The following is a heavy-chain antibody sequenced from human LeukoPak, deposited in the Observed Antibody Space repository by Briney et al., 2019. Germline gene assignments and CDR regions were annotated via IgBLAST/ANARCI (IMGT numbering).Heavy chain of an antibody. CDR2: INHSGST. CDR3: ARFGYYYYGMDV. D-gene: IGHD3-10*01. Sequence: PSENLSLTCAVYGGSFSGYYWSWIRQPPGKGLEWIGEINHSGSTNYNPSLKSRVTISVDTSKNQFSLKLSSVTAADTAVYYCARFGYYYYGMDVWGQGTTVTVSS. CDR1: GGSFSGYY. J-gene: IGHJ6*02. V-gene: IGHV4-34*01.